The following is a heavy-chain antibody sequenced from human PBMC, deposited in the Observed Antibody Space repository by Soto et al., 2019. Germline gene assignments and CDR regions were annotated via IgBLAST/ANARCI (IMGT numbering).Heavy chain of an antibody. D-gene: IGHD4-17*01. CDR1: GYTFTSYG. CDR3: ARDLRPGDQFNWYFYL. V-gene: IGHV1-18*01. Sequence: QVQLVQSGAEVKKPGASVKVSCKASGYTFTSYGISWVRQAPGQGLEWMGWISAYNGNTNYAQKLQGRVTMTTDTSTSTAYLELRSLRSADTAVYYCARDLRPGDQFNWYFYLWGRGTLVTVSS. CDR2: ISAYNGNT. J-gene: IGHJ2*01.